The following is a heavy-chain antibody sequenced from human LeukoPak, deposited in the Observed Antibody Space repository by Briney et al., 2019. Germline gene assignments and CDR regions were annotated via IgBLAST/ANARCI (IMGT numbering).Heavy chain of an antibody. CDR1: GYDFINYG. CDR3: ARDQGSLTRSWYTGY. D-gene: IGHD6-13*01. CDR2: RSIYNGNT. Sequence: ASVKVSCKASGYDFINYGISWVRQAPGQGLEWMGWRSIYNGNTDYKLQGRVTMTTDTSTNTAYMEVRSLRSDDTAVYFCARDQGSLTRSWYTGYWGQGTEVTVSS. V-gene: IGHV1-18*01. J-gene: IGHJ4*02.